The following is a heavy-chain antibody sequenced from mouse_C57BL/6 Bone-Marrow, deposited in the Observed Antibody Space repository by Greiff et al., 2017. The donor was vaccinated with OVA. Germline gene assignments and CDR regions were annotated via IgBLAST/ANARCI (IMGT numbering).Heavy chain of an antibody. CDR3: AREITTVVADRDPYWYFDV. Sequence: EVKLVESGPELVKPGASVKMSCKASGYTFTDYNMHWVKQSHGKSLEWIGYINPNNGGTSYNQKFKGKATLNVNKSSSTAYMELRSLTSEDSAVYYCAREITTVVADRDPYWYFDVWGTGTTVTVSS. V-gene: IGHV1-22*01. CDR2: INPNNGGT. CDR1: GYTFTDYN. D-gene: IGHD1-1*01. J-gene: IGHJ1*03.